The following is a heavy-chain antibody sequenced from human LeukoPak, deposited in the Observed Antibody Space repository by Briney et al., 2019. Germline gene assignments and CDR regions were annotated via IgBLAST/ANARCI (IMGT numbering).Heavy chain of an antibody. D-gene: IGHD4-23*01. CDR3: TKLNARDASDF. Sequence: GGSLRLSCAASGFTFSSYAMSWVRQAPGKGLEWVGRIRNQLDGGTADYAAPVKGRITISRDDSTNTLYLQMNSLKTEDTGVYYCTKLNARDASDFWGQGTMVTVSS. J-gene: IGHJ3*01. CDR1: GFTFSSYA. CDR2: IRNQLDGGTA. V-gene: IGHV3-15*01.